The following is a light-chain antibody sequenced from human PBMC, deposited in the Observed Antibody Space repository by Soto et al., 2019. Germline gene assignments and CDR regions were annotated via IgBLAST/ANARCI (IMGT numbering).Light chain of an antibody. CDR2: WAS. J-gene: IGKJ4*01. CDR3: QQYYSTRLT. V-gene: IGKV4-1*01. Sequence: DIVMTQSPDSLAVSLGERATINCKSSQSVLYTSNNKNYLAWYQQKPGQPPKLLIYWASTRESVVPDRFSGSGSWTDFTLTISSLQAEDVAVYSCQQYYSTRLTFGGGTKVEIK. CDR1: QSVLYTSNNKNY.